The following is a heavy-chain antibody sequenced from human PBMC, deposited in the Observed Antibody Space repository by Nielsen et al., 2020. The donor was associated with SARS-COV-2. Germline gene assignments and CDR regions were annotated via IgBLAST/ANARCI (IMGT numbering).Heavy chain of an antibody. V-gene: IGHV4-4*02. CDR1: GGSVNTHAW. CDR2: VYHSGST. D-gene: IGHD3-22*01. J-gene: IGHJ4*02. CDR3: ARDHYDSSGESFDY. Sequence: SETLSLTCAVFGGSVNTHAWWSWVRQAPGKGLEWIGEVYHSGSTNYNPSLKSRVTISVDTSKNQFSLKLSSVTAADTAVYYCARDHYDSSGESFDYWGQGTLVTVSS.